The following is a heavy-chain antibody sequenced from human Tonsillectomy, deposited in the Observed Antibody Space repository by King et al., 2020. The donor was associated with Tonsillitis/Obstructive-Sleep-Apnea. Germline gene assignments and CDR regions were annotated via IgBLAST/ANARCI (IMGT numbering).Heavy chain of an antibody. J-gene: IGHJ6*03. CDR3: ARDRTLTIFGVAAPTYYMDV. V-gene: IGHV3-11*01. CDR2: ISSSGSTI. CDR1: GFTFSDYY. Sequence: VQLVESGGGLVKPGGSRRLSCAASGFTFSDYYMSWIRQAPGKGLEWVSYISSSGSTIYYADSVKGRFTISRDNAKNSLYLQMNSLRAEDTAVYYCARDRTLTIFGVAAPTYYMDVWGKGTTVTVSS. D-gene: IGHD3-3*01.